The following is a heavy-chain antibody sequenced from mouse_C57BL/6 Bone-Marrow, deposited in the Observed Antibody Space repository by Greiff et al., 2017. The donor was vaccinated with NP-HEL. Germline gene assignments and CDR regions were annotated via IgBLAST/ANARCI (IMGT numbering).Heavy chain of an antibody. CDR1: GFSLTSYG. D-gene: IGHD2-4*01. CDR2: IWSGGST. J-gene: IGHJ2*01. Sequence: VKLVESGPGLVQPSQSLSITCTVSGFSLTSYGVHWVRQSPGKGLEWLGVIWSGGSTDYNAAFISRLSISKDNSKSQVFFNMNSLQADDTAIYYCARGYYDYGRGYYFDYWGQGTTLTVSS. V-gene: IGHV2-2*01. CDR3: ARGYYDYGRGYYFDY.